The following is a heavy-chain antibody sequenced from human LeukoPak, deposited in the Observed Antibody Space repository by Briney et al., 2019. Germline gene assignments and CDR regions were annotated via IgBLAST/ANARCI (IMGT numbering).Heavy chain of an antibody. CDR3: ARDLVTVTKGFDI. Sequence: SETLSLTCAVSDDSFSRHYWTWIRQPPGKGLEWIGYISYIGSTNYNPSLKSRVTISIDTSKNQFSLKLSSVTAADTAVYYCARDLVTVTKGFDIWGQGTMVSVSS. CDR1: DDSFSRHY. CDR2: ISYIGST. D-gene: IGHD4-17*01. J-gene: IGHJ3*02. V-gene: IGHV4-59*11.